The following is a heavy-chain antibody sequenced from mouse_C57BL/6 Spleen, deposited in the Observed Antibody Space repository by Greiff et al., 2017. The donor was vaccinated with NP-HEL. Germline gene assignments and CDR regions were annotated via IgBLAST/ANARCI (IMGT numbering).Heavy chain of an antibody. Sequence: QVQLKQPGAELVMPGASVKLSCKASGYTFTSYWMHWVKQRPGQGLEWIGEIDPSDSYTNYNQKFKGKSTLTVDKSSSTAYMQLSSLTSEDSAVYYCARYSYYYGSSYVGWYFDVWGTGTTVTVSS. CDR3: ARYSYYYGSSYVGWYFDV. CDR1: GYTFTSYW. J-gene: IGHJ1*03. CDR2: IDPSDSYT. V-gene: IGHV1-69*01. D-gene: IGHD1-1*01.